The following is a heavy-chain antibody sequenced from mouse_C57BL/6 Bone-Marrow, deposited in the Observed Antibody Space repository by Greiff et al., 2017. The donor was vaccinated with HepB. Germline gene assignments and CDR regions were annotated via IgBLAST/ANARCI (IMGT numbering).Heavy chain of an antibody. Sequence: VQLQHSVAELVRPGSSVTLSCTSSCFNFHNTFMLCLLQSPEQGLEWIGRIDPATGYTKYAPKFQGKATITADTSSNTAYLQLSSLTSEDTAIYYCARGDYYGKGAMDYWGQGTSVTVSS. D-gene: IGHD2-1*01. CDR2: IDPATGYT. J-gene: IGHJ4*01. CDR1: CFNFHNTF. CDR3: ARGDYYGKGAMDY. V-gene: IGHV14-3*01.